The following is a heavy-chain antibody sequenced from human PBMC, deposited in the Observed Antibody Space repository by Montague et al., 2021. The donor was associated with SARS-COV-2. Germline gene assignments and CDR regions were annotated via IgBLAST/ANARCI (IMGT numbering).Heavy chain of an antibody. V-gene: IGHV4-59*08. J-gene: IGHJ1*01. CDR3: TRLSLGWNTD. Sequence: SETLSLTCTVSGDSMTDSYWSWIRQPPGTGLEYIGYIYFSGSTNYNPSLKSRLTISVDTSKNQFSLKLSSVTAAATAGYFCTRLSLGWNTDWGQGTLVTVSS. CDR1: GDSMTDSY. CDR2: IYFSGST. D-gene: IGHD1-1*01.